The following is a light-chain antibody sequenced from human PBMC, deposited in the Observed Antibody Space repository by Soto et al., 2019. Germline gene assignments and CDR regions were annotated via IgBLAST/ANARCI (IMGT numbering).Light chain of an antibody. CDR1: QSLVYSDGDTY. Sequence: DVVMTQSPVSLSVTLGQSASISCKSSQSLVYSDGDTYLHWFQQRPGRSPRRLLHKVSRRDTVVPGRFGGSGSGTDFTLQISRVEAEDVGVYYCMQGTHSYTFGQGTRLDIK. V-gene: IGKV2-30*01. J-gene: IGKJ2*01. CDR3: MQGTHSYT. CDR2: KVS.